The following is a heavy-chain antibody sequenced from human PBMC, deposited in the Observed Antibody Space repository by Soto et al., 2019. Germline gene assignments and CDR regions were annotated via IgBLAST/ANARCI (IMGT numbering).Heavy chain of an antibody. CDR1: GFTFTNHA. D-gene: IGHD2-2*01. CDR2: IGGSGSST. V-gene: IGHV3-23*01. CDR3: ARGHDLVVPIGRRDNVYYYRLDV. Sequence: VGSLRLSGAASGFTFTNHAMSWVRQAPGKGLEWVSDIGGSGSSTYYADSVKGRFTISRDNSKDTLYLQMNGLRAEDTAVYYCARGHDLVVPIGRRDNVYYYRLDVWGQGTTVTVSS. J-gene: IGHJ6*02.